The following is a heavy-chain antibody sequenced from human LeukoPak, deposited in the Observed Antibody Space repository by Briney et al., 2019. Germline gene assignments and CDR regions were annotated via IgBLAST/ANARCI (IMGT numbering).Heavy chain of an antibody. CDR1: GFTFSDHY. Sequence: PGGSLRLSCAASGFTFSDHYMDWVRQAPGKGLEWVGRTRNKANSYTTEYAASVKGRFTISRDDSKNSLYLQMNSLKTEDTAVYYCARAARYDLSAFDIWGQGTMVTVSS. D-gene: IGHD2-2*01. CDR2: TRNKANSYTT. CDR3: ARAARYDLSAFDI. V-gene: IGHV3-72*01. J-gene: IGHJ3*02.